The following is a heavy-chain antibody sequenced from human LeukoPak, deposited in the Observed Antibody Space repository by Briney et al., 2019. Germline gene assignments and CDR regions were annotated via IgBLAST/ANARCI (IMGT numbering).Heavy chain of an antibody. J-gene: IGHJ4*02. Sequence: GGSLRLSCAASGFTFSSYAMTWVRQAPGKGLEWVSSISGSSGDALSADSVKGRFIISRDNSKNALYLQMNSLRVEDTAVYYCAKGLINDWSALENWGQGTLVTVSS. CDR3: AKGLINDWSALEN. CDR1: GFTFSSYA. CDR2: ISGSSGDA. D-gene: IGHD3-9*01. V-gene: IGHV3-23*01.